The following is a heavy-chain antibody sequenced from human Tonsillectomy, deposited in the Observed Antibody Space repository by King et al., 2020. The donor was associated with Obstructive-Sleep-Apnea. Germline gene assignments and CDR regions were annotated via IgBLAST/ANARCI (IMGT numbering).Heavy chain of an antibody. V-gene: IGHV1-3*01. CDR2: SYLGNGNT. D-gene: IGHD6-13*01. CDR1: GYTFTSYN. Sequence: QLVQSGAEVKRPGASVTVSCKPSGYTFTSYNIIHWVRQGPGQRLEWMGWSYLGNGNTKYSQKFQGRVTITRDTSANTAHLGLSSLRSEDTALYYCAREGRPAAGIYYFDYWGQGTLVTVSS. J-gene: IGHJ4*02. CDR3: AREGRPAAGIYYFDY.